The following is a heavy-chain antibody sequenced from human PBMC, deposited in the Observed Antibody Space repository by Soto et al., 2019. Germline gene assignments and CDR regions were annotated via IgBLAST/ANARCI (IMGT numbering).Heavy chain of an antibody. CDR1: GFTFGDFG. CDR3: ASLTSWSQEYYYGMDV. D-gene: IGHD2-2*01. Sequence: GGSLRLSCTGSGFTFGDFGMSWFRQAPGKGLEWLSFIRSKGYGGTTESAASVRGRFITSRDDSKSIAYLQMNSLKTEDTAVYYCASLTSWSQEYYYGMDVWGQRTTVTVSS. V-gene: IGHV3-49*03. CDR2: IRSKGYGGTT. J-gene: IGHJ6*02.